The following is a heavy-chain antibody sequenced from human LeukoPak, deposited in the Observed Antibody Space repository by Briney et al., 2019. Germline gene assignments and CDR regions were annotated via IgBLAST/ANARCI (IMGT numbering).Heavy chain of an antibody. CDR2: ISYNGST. D-gene: IGHD2-2*01. Sequence: SETLSLTCTVSGGSISSYYWSWIRQPPGKGLEWIGYISYNGSTNYNPSLKSRVTISVDTSKNQFSLKLSSVTAADTAVYYCASLTRGYCSSTSCWSYNWFDPRGQGTLVTVSS. CDR3: ASLTRGYCSSTSCWSYNWFDP. J-gene: IGHJ5*02. V-gene: IGHV4-59*12. CDR1: GGSISSYY.